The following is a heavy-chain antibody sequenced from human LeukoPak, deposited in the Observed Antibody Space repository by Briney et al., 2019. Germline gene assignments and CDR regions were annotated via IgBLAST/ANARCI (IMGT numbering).Heavy chain of an antibody. J-gene: IGHJ4*02. D-gene: IGHD5-18*01. CDR3: SRDRYSYGYGWEDY. CDR2: MSYDGSSK. V-gene: IGHV3-30*04. Sequence: GGSLRLSRAASGFTFGSYAMLWVRQAPGKGLEWVAVMSYDGSSKYYAVSVKGRFTISRDNSKNTLYLQMNSLRGEYTAVYYCSRDRYSYGYGWEDYWGQGTLVTVSS. CDR1: GFTFGSYA.